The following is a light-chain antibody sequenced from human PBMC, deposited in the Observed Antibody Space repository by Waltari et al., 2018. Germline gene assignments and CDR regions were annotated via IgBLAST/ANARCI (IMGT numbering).Light chain of an antibody. V-gene: IGLV3-25*03. CDR2: KDS. Sequence: SYELTQPPSVSVSPGQTARITCSGDALPKQDAYWYQQKPGQAPILVIYKDSERPSGIPERFSGSSSGTIVTLTISGVQAEDEADYYCQSADTSGSRWVFGGGTKLTVL. J-gene: IGLJ3*02. CDR1: ALPKQD. CDR3: QSADTSGSRWV.